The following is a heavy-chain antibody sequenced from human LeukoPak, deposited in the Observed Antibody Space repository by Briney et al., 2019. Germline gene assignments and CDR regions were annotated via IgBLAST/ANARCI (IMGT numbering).Heavy chain of an antibody. CDR1: GFNSGSRW. CDR2: IKDDGFTA. Sequence: GGSLRLSCAVSGFNSGSRWMHRVRQAPGKGLVWVAVIKDDGFTASYADSVKGRFIASRDDARKTVYLQMSSLRAEDTAVYYCHPLAYVSNWGQGTLVTVSS. V-gene: IGHV3-74*01. CDR3: HPLAYVSN. D-gene: IGHD3-22*01. J-gene: IGHJ4*02.